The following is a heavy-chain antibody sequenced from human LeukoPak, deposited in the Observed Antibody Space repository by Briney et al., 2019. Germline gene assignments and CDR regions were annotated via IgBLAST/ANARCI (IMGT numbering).Heavy chain of an antibody. CDR1: GGSISSSSYY. V-gene: IGHV4-39*01. J-gene: IGHJ2*01. Sequence: SETLSLTCTVSGGSISSSSYYWGWIRQPPGKGLEWIGSIYYSGSTYYNPSLKSRVTISVDTSKNQFSLKLSSVTAADTAVYYCARTLRFLEWLLGYFDLWGRGTLVTVSS. CDR3: ARTLRFLEWLLGYFDL. CDR2: IYYSGST. D-gene: IGHD3-3*01.